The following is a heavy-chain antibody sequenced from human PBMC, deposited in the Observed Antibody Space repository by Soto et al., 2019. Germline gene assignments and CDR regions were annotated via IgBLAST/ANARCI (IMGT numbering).Heavy chain of an antibody. Sequence: GWSLRLSCAASVFTFNSYGMHWVRQGPGNGLEWVAFISYDSTKTYYADSVKGRFTISRDNSNSALYVQMDSLTGEDTAVYYCARTRSAWSDFHYYSLDVWGQGTTVTVSS. D-gene: IGHD1-26*01. V-gene: IGHV3-30*03. CDR3: ARTRSAWSDFHYYSLDV. CDR2: ISYDSTKT. CDR1: VFTFNSYG. J-gene: IGHJ6*02.